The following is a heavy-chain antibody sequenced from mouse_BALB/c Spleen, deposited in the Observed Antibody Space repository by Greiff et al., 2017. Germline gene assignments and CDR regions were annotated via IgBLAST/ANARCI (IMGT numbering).Heavy chain of an antibody. D-gene: IGHD1-1*01. J-gene: IGHJ2*01. CDR2: ISSGGST. CDR3: ASLLLFDY. Sequence: VQLKESGGGLVKPGGSLKLSCAASGFTFSSYAMSWVRQTPEKRLEWVASISSGGSTYYPDSVKGRFTIPRDNARNILYLQMSSLRSEDTAMYYCASLLLFDYWGQGTTLTVSS. V-gene: IGHV5-6-5*01. CDR1: GFTFSSYA.